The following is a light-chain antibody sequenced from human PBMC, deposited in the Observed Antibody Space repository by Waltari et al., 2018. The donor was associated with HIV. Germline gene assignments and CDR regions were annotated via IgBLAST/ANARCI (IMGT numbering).Light chain of an antibody. V-gene: IGKV2-28*01. CDR3: MQALQRIT. CDR2: LGS. Sequence: DIVMTQSPLSLPVTPGEPASISCRSSQSLLHRNGYNYLDWYLQKPGQSPQLLIYLGSNRASGVPDRFSGSGSGTDFTLKISRVEAEDVGVYYCMQALQRITFGQGTRLEFK. CDR1: QSLLHRNGYNY. J-gene: IGKJ5*01.